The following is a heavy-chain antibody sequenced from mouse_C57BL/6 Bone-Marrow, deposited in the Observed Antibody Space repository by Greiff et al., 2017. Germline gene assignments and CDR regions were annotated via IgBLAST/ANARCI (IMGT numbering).Heavy chain of an antibody. D-gene: IGHD2-12*01. V-gene: IGHV1-81*01. CDR3: ARGAYSFFYAMDY. CDR1: GYTFTSYG. CDR2: IYPRSGNT. J-gene: IGHJ4*01. Sequence: QVQLKESGAELARPGASVKLSCKASGYTFTSYGISWVKQRTGQGLEWIGEIYPRSGNTYYNEKFKGKATLTADKSSSTAYMELRSLTSEDSAVYFCARGAYSFFYAMDYWGQGTSVTGSS.